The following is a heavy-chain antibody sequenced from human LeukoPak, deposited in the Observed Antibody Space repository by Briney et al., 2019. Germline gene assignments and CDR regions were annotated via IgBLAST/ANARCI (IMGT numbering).Heavy chain of an antibody. CDR2: INTGGKT. J-gene: IGHJ4*02. V-gene: IGHV3-53*01. CDR3: AKSDC. Sequence: APGKGLEWVSTINTGGKTYYADSVKGRFTISRDNSKNTLYLQMNSLRAEDTAVYYCAKSDCWGQGTLVTVSS.